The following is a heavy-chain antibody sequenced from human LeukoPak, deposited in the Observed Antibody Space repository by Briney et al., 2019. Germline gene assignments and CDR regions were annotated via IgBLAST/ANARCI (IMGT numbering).Heavy chain of an antibody. CDR3: AKAPVTTCRGAFCYPFDY. Sequence: PGGSLRLSCAASGFTFSSYGMYWVRQAPGKGLEWVAFIRYDGSNKYYADSVKGRFTVSRDNSKNTLYLQMKSLRAEDAAVYYCAKAPVTTCRGAFCYPFDYWGLGTLVTVSS. V-gene: IGHV3-30*02. CDR2: IRYDGSNK. D-gene: IGHD2-15*01. CDR1: GFTFSSYG. J-gene: IGHJ4*02.